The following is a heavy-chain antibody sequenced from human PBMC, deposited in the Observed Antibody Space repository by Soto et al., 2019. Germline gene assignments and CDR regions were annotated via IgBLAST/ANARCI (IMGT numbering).Heavy chain of an antibody. V-gene: IGHV1-69*13. D-gene: IGHD1-26*01. Sequence: SVKVSCKASGGTFSSYAISWVRQAPGQGLEWMGGIIPIFGTANYAQKFQGRVTITADESTSTAYMELSSLRSEDTAVYYCARIFATTARYYYYCGMDVWGQGTTVTVSS. CDR3: ARIFATTARYYYYCGMDV. CDR2: IIPIFGTA. CDR1: GGTFSSYA. J-gene: IGHJ6*02.